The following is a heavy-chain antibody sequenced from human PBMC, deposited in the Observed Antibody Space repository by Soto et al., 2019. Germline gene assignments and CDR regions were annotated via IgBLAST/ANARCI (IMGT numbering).Heavy chain of an antibody. Sequence: EVQLVESGGGGVQPGRSLRLSCTGSGFTGDDYAMYWVRQRPGAGLWWVAGVSWSRGSIAHADPVKGRFTVSRDNGMSSLYLQMNSLRVEDTAMYYCARGGSGALTAAAGRTNWFDPWGQGTLVIVSS. CDR3: ARGGSGALTAAAGRTNWFDP. CDR2: VSWSRGSI. CDR1: GFTGDDYA. D-gene: IGHD6-13*01. J-gene: IGHJ5*02. V-gene: IGHV3-9*01.